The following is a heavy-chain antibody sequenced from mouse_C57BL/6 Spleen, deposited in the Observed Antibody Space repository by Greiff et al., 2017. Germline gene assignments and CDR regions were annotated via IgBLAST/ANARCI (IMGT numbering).Heavy chain of an antibody. Sequence: EVQLQESGGDLVKPGGSLKLSCAASGFTFSSYGMSWVRQTPDKRLEWVATISSGGSYTYYPDSVKGRFTISRDNAKNTLYLQMSSLKSEDTAMYYCARNVGGSSHYFDYWGQGTTLTVSS. CDR1: GFTFSSYG. CDR2: ISSGGSYT. D-gene: IGHD1-1*01. CDR3: ARNVGGSSHYFDY. J-gene: IGHJ2*01. V-gene: IGHV5-6*01.